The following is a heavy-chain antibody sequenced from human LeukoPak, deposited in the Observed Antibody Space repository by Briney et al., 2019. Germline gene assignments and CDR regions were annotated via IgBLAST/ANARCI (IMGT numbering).Heavy chain of an antibody. J-gene: IGHJ4*02. Sequence: GGSLSLSCTASGFTFSSDGMDWVRQRPGKGQEWVAYISNTGSTDNYADSMKGRFTRPRDHYKHTLYKQVDSLRAEDTAVYYCAKPRGAAPPQAFDYCGQGTLVTASS. V-gene: IGHV3-30*02. CDR1: GFTFSSDG. CDR3: AKPRGAAPPQAFDY. CDR2: ISNTGSTD. D-gene: IGHD3-10*01.